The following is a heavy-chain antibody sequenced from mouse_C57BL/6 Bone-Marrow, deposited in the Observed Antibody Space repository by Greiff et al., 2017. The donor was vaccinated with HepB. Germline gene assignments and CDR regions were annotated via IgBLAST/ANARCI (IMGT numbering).Heavy chain of an antibody. D-gene: IGHD2-3*01. CDR3: AKDGGTGWLLRGFAY. J-gene: IGHJ3*01. V-gene: IGHV5-4*01. CDR2: ISDGGSYT. CDR1: GFTFSSYA. Sequence: EVKVVESGGGLVKPGGSLKLSCAASGFTFSSYAMSWVRQTPEKRLEWVATISDGGSYTYYPDNVKGRFTISRDNAKNNLYLQMSHLKSEDTAMYYCAKDGGTGWLLRGFAYWGQGTLVTVSA.